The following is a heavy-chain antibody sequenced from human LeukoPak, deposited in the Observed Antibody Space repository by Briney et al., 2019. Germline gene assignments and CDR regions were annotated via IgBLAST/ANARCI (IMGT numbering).Heavy chain of an antibody. Sequence: PSETLSLTCTVSGGSISSSSYYWGWIRQPPGKGLEWIGSIYYSGSTYYNPSLKSRVTISVDTSKNQFSLKLSSVTAADTAVYYCASGSGYSYGYWGVGVDYWGQGTLVTVSS. V-gene: IGHV4-39*07. J-gene: IGHJ4*02. D-gene: IGHD5-18*01. CDR1: GGSISSSSYY. CDR3: ASGSGYSYGYWGVGVDY. CDR2: IYYSGST.